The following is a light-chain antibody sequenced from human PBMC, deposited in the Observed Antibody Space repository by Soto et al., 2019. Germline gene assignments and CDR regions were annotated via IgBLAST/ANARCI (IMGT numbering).Light chain of an antibody. CDR2: WAS. Sequence: DIVMTQSPDSLAVSLGERATINCKSSQTVLYNSNNKNYLAWYQQKPGQPPELLIYWASTRESGVPDRFSGSGSGTDFSLTISSLQAEDVAVYYCQQYYITPRTFGQGTTVDIK. J-gene: IGKJ1*01. CDR1: QTVLYNSNNKNY. CDR3: QQYYITPRT. V-gene: IGKV4-1*01.